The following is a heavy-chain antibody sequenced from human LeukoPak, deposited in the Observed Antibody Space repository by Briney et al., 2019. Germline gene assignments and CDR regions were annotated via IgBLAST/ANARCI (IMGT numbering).Heavy chain of an antibody. CDR1: GYTFTGYY. V-gene: IGHV1-2*02. Sequence: ASVKVSCKASGYTFTGYYMHWVRQAPGQGLEWMGWINPNSGVTNYAQKFQGRVTMTRDTSISTAYMELSRLRSDDTAVYYCARDLTPGAYAIGNGYYYYYGVDVWGQGTTVTVSS. CDR2: INPNSGVT. D-gene: IGHD2-8*01. CDR3: ARDLTPGAYAIGNGYYYYYGVDV. J-gene: IGHJ6*02.